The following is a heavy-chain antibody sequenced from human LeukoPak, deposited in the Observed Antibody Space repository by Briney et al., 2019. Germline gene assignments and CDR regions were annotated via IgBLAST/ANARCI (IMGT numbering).Heavy chain of an antibody. V-gene: IGHV3-7*01. CDR3: TRTPDGVDY. Sequence: ETLSLTCAVCGVSISSDNWWTWVRQAPGKGLEWVANIKEDGSEIFYVDSVKGRFTISRDNARNSLYLQMNSLRAEDTAVYYCTRTPDGVDYWGQGTLVTVSS. CDR1: GVSISSDNW. J-gene: IGHJ4*02. D-gene: IGHD3-10*01. CDR2: IKEDGSEI.